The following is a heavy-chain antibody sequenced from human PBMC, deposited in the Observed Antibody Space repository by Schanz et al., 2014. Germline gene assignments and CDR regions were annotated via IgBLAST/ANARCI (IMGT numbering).Heavy chain of an antibody. J-gene: IGHJ4*02. CDR3: ARPRFDYGEVDY. Sequence: VQMVESGGGVVQPGRSLRLSCGGSGFTFSKYWMSWVRQAPGKGLEWVSSISSSSSYIYYADSVKGRFTISRDNAKNSLYLQMNSLGAEDTAVYYCARPRFDYGEVDYWGQGTLVTVSS. D-gene: IGHD4-17*01. CDR1: GFTFSKYW. V-gene: IGHV3-21*01. CDR2: ISSSSSYI.